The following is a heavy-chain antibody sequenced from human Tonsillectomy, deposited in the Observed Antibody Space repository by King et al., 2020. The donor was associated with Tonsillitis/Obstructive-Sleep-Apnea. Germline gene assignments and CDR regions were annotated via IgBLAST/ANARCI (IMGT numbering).Heavy chain of an antibody. Sequence: VQLVESGGDLVQPGGSLRLSCAASGFIFSNYEMNWVRQAPGKGLEWVSYISSSGTTMYYADSVKGRFTISRDNAKNSLYLQMNILRAEETAVYYCAGNVPDGSRSGGGCYSSYSWFARWGQGTLVTVSS. J-gene: IGHJ5*02. D-gene: IGHD2-15*01. CDR3: AGNVPDGSRSGGGCYSSYSWFAR. V-gene: IGHV3-48*03. CDR1: GFIFSNYE. CDR2: ISSSGTTM.